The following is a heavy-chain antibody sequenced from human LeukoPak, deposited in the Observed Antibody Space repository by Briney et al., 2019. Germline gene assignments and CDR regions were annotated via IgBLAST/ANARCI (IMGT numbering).Heavy chain of an antibody. CDR3: ATTPREYSSTWYYFDY. CDR2: IYHSGST. V-gene: IGHV4-38-2*02. Sequence: SETLSLTCTVSGGSISSGYYWAWIRQSPGKGLEWIGSIYHSGSTYYNPSLKSRVTMSVDTSEKQFSLNLSSVTAADTAVYYCATTPREYSSTWYYFDYWGQGILATVSS. J-gene: IGHJ4*02. D-gene: IGHD6-13*01. CDR1: GGSISSGYY.